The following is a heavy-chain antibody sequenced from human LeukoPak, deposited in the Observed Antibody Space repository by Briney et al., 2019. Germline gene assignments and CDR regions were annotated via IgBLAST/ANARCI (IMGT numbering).Heavy chain of an antibody. V-gene: IGHV4-38-2*02. J-gene: IGHJ4*02. CDR3: AREVDGLSRHFDY. CDR1: GYSISSGYY. Sequence: SETLSLTCAVSGYSISSGYYWGWIRQPPGNGLEWIGSIYHSGSTNYSPSLKSRVTILVDTSKKQFSLKLSSLIATDSAVYYCAREVDGLSRHFDYWGQGTLVTVSS. D-gene: IGHD6-19*01. CDR2: IYHSGST.